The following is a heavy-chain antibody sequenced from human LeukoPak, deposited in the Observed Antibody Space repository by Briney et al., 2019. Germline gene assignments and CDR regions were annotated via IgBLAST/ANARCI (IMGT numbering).Heavy chain of an antibody. D-gene: IGHD1-26*01. V-gene: IGHV4-34*01. Sequence: SETLSLTCAVYGGSFSGYYWSWIRQPPGKGLEWIGEINHSGSTNYNPSLKSRVTISVDTSKNQFSLKLSSVTAAGTAVYYCAVGAKASYYFDYWGQGTLVTVSS. J-gene: IGHJ4*02. CDR1: GGSFSGYY. CDR3: AVGAKASYYFDY. CDR2: INHSGST.